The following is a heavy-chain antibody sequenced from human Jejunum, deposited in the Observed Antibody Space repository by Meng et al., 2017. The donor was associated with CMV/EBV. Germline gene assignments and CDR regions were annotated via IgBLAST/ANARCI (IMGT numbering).Heavy chain of an antibody. CDR2: IFYSGKS. D-gene: IGHD6-25*01. Sequence: QVQLQLSGPSLVRPSETLSLTCRVSNCSITSAYWTWLRQPPGKELEWIGSIFYSGKSTYNPSLKNRVFMSVAATRNQFSLTINRATAADTALYFCGRGGRYLDYWGQGSLVTVSS. V-gene: IGHV4-59*01. CDR1: NCSITSAY. J-gene: IGHJ4*02. CDR3: GRGGRYLDY.